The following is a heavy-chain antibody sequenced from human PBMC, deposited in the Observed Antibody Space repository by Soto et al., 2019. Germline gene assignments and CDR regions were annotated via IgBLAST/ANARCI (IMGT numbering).Heavy chain of an antibody. CDR2: INPNGGVT. J-gene: IGHJ6*03. Sequence: QVQLVQSGAEVRKPGASVTVSCRSSGDSFNDYYIHWVRQAPGQGFEWMGWINPNGGVTKYAQKCQGWVSMTRDTSIRTVYIQLSRLRSDDTAVYYGARESGGATATLDYYCFYMEVWGTGTTVTVSS. D-gene: IGHD1-26*01. V-gene: IGHV1-2*04. CDR3: ARESGGATATLDYYCFYMEV. CDR1: GDSFNDYY.